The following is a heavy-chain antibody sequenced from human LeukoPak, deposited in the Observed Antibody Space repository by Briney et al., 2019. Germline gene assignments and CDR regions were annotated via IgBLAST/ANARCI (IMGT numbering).Heavy chain of an antibody. CDR2: IYYSGST. Sequence: SETLSLTCTVSGGSISSYYWSWLRQPPGKGLEWIGYIYYSGSTNYNPSLKSRVTISVDTSKNQFSLKLSSVTAADTAVYYCARDGYSSGWGRAFDIWGQGTMVTVSS. CDR1: GGSISSYY. V-gene: IGHV4-59*01. D-gene: IGHD6-19*01. J-gene: IGHJ3*02. CDR3: ARDGYSSGWGRAFDI.